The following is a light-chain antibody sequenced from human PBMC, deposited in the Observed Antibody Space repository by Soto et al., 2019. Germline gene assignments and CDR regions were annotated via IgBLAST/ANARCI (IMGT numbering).Light chain of an antibody. V-gene: IGKV1-27*01. Sequence: DIQMTQSPSSLSASVGDRVTITCRASQGISNFLAWYQQKPEKVPKLLISAASTLQSGVPSRFSGSGSGTDFTLPITRLQPEDVATYYCQKYSSVITFGQGTRLEIK. CDR1: QGISNF. CDR3: QKYSSVIT. CDR2: AAS. J-gene: IGKJ5*01.